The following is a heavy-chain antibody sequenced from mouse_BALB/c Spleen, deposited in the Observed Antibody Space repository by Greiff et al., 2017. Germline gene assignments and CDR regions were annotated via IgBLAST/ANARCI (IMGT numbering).Heavy chain of an antibody. CDR1: GYTFTDYA. Sequence: QVQLKESGAELVRPGVSVKISCKGSGYTFTDYAMHWVKQSHAKSLEWIGVISTYYGDASYNQKFKGKATMTVDKSSSTAYMELARLTSEDSAIYYCERRRDYGYDEYYFDYWGQGTTLTVSS. J-gene: IGHJ2*01. CDR2: ISTYYGDA. V-gene: IGHV1S137*01. CDR3: ERRRDYGYDEYYFDY. D-gene: IGHD2-2*01.